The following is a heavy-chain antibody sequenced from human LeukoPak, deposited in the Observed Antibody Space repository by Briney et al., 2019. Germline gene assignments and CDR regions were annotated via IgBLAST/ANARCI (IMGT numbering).Heavy chain of an antibody. J-gene: IGHJ4*02. D-gene: IGHD6-19*01. V-gene: IGHV3-43D*03. CDR2: ISWDGGST. CDR1: GFTFDDYA. CDR3: AKASSGWYGPDY. Sequence: GGSLRLSCAASGFTFDDYAMHWVRQAPGKGLEWVSLISWDGGSTYYVDSVKGRFTISRDNSKNSLYLQMNSLRAEDTALYYCAKASSGWYGPDYWGQGTLVTVSS.